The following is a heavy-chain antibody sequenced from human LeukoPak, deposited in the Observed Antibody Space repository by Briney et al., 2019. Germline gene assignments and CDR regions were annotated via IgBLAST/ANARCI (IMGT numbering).Heavy chain of an antibody. J-gene: IGHJ4*01. CDR1: GYTFSDYA. CDR3: ATESKWLPTY. Sequence: GGSLRLSCVGSGYTFSDYAMGWVRQAPGKGLEWVSDISGVSDSTHCADSVKGRFTISRDNSKNTLYLQMNSLRAEDTAVYYCATESKWLPTYWGQGTLVTVSS. V-gene: IGHV3-23*01. D-gene: IGHD5-12*01. CDR2: ISGVSDST.